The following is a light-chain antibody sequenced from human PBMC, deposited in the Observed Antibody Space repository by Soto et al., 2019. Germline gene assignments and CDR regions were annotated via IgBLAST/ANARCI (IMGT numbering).Light chain of an antibody. CDR3: QQYGSSPRT. J-gene: IGKJ1*01. CDR2: DAS. CDR1: QSVSSN. V-gene: IGKV3-15*01. Sequence: EIVMTQSPATLPVSPGERATLSCRASQSVSSNLAWYQQKPGQAPRLLIYDASTRATGIPARFSGSGSETEFTLTISRLEPEDFAVYFCQQYGSSPRTFGQGTKVDIK.